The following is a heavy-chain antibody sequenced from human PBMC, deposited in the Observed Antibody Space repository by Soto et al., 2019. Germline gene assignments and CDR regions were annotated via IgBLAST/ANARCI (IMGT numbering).Heavy chain of an antibody. CDR1: GGTFSNYA. CDR2: IMPIFGRA. CDR3: ASWLKEAGIGGNSYYGMDV. J-gene: IGHJ6*02. Sequence: QVQLVQSGAEVKKPGSSVKVSCKASGGTFSNYAFSWVRQVPGQGLEWLGGIMPIFGRADYAQKFRGRVTCTADESTSTAHMELSSLRSEDTAVYYCASWLKEAGIGGNSYYGMDVWGQGTTVTVSS. D-gene: IGHD6-19*01. V-gene: IGHV1-69*12.